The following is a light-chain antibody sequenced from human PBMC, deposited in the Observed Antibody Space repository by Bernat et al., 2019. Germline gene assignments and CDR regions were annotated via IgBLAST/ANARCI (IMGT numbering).Light chain of an antibody. J-gene: IGLJ1*01. CDR3: SSYTSSITRYV. Sequence: QSALTQPASVSGSPGQSITISCTGTSSDVGGYNYVSWYQQHPGKAPKLMIYDVSNRPSGVSNRFSGSKSGNTASLTISGLQAEDEADYYRSSYTSSITRYVFGTGTKVTVL. V-gene: IGLV2-14*01. CDR2: DVS. CDR1: SSDVGGYNY.